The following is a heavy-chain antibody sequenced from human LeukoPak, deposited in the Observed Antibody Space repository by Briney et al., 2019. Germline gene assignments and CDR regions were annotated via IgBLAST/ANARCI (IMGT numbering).Heavy chain of an antibody. CDR1: GFIFNNYG. CDR2: ISNDGGGT. V-gene: IGHV3-23*01. CDR3: AKGSSGYFVDL. Sequence: GGSLRLSCAASGFIFNNYGLIWVRQAPGKGLEWVSAISNDGGGTNYADFVKGRFTISRDNSKNTLFLQMNSLRAEDTALYYCAKGSSGYFVDLWGQGTLVTVSP. J-gene: IGHJ5*02. D-gene: IGHD3-22*01.